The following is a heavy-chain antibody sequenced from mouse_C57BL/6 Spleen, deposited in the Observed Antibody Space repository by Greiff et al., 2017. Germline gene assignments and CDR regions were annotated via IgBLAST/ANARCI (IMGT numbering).Heavy chain of an antibody. V-gene: IGHV1-77*01. CDR3: ARRITTVVATGGFDY. Sequence: QVQLQQSGAELVKPGASVKISCKASGYTFTDYYINWVKQRPGQGLEWIGKLGPGSGSTYYNEKFKGKATLTADKSSSTAYMQLSSLTSEDSAVYFCARRITTVVATGGFDYWGQGTTLTVSS. CDR2: LGPGSGST. D-gene: IGHD1-1*01. CDR1: GYTFTDYY. J-gene: IGHJ2*01.